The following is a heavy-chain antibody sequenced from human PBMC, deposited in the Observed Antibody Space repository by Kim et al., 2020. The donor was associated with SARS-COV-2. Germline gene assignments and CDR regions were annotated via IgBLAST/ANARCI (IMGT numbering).Heavy chain of an antibody. Sequence: GGSLRLSCAASGFTFSSYGMHWVRQAPGKGLEWVAVIWYDGSIKYYADSVKGRFTISRDNSKNTLYLQMNSLRAEDTAVYYCAKAGWLYYGGYFQHWGQGTLFTVSS. D-gene: IGHD3-16*01. CDR2: IWYDGSIK. CDR3: AKAGWLYYGGYFQH. V-gene: IGHV3-33*06. J-gene: IGHJ1*01. CDR1: GFTFSSYG.